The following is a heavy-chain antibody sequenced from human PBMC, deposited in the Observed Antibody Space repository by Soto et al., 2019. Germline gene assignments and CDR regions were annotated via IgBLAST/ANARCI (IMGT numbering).Heavy chain of an antibody. V-gene: IGHV3-21*01. J-gene: IGHJ4*02. D-gene: IGHD4-17*01. CDR3: ARGGRGDPTDY. CDR2: ISSSSSYI. Sequence: EVQLVESGGGLVKPGGSLRLSCAASGFTFSSYSMNWVRQAPGKGLEWVSSISSSSSYIYYADSVKGRFTISRDNAKNSLYLQMNSLRAEDSAVYYCARGGRGDPTDYWGQGTLVTVSS. CDR1: GFTFSSYS.